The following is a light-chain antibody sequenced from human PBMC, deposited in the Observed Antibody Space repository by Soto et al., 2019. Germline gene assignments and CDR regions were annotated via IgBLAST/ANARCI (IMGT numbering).Light chain of an antibody. J-gene: IGKJ3*01. CDR3: QKYNGAPPLFT. Sequence: DIQMTQSPSSLSASVGDRVTITCRAGHDIGNSLAWYQQKPGQVPKLVIFAESTLQSGFPSRFSGSVSGTDFTLTINSLQPEYVATYYCQKYNGAPPLFTFGPGTKVDIK. V-gene: IGKV1-27*01. CDR1: HDIGNS. CDR2: AES.